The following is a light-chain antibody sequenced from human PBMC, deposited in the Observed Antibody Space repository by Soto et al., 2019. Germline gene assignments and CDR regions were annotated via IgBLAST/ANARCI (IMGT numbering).Light chain of an antibody. Sequence: QSALTQPASVSGSPGQSITISCTGTSSDIGAYKYVSWYQHHPGKAPKLMIYEVSNRPSGVSNRFSGSKSGNTASLTISGLQAGDEAAYYCSAYAGSSAPVLFGGGTKLTVL. CDR2: EVS. CDR3: SAYAGSSAPVL. V-gene: IGLV2-14*01. J-gene: IGLJ2*01. CDR1: SSDIGAYKY.